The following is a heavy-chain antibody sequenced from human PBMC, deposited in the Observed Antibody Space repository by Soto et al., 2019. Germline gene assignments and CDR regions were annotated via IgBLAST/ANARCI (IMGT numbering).Heavy chain of an antibody. J-gene: IGHJ4*03. V-gene: IGHV4-31*03. CDR1: GDSIRGGGHY. CDR3: ARDTGLAPTVWGY. CDR2: VYHSGST. D-gene: IGHD7-27*01. Sequence: QVQLQESGPGLVKPSQTLSLTCSVSGDSIRGGGHYWNWIRQFPGKGLEWIGYVYHSGSTHYNPSLWGRLTISIDTSKNQFSLRLISVTAADTALYYCARDTGLAPTVWGYWGHGTQVTVSS.